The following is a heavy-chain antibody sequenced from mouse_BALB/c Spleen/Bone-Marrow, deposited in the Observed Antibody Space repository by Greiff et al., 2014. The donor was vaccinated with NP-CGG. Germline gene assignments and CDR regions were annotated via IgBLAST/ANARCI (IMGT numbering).Heavy chain of an antibody. D-gene: IGHD2-1*01. CDR1: GFSLTSYG. CDR3: ARDREGNYGYAMDY. V-gene: IGHV2-9*02. J-gene: IGHJ4*01. CDR2: IWPGGST. Sequence: VKLVESGPGLVAPSQSLSITCTVSGFSLTSYGVHWVRQSPGKGLEWLGVIWPGGSTNYNSAFMSRVTISKDNSKSQVFLKMNSLQTDDTAIYYCARDREGNYGYAMDYWGQGTSVTVSS.